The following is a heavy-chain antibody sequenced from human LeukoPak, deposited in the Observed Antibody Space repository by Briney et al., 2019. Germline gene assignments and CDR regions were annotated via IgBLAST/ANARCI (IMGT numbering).Heavy chain of an antibody. Sequence: SVTVSCKASGGTFSSYAISWVRQAPGQGLEWMGRIIPIFGIANYAQKFQGRVTITADKSTSTAYMELSSLRSEDTAVYYCARSRRRSIYYYYYGMDVWGQGTTVTVSS. J-gene: IGHJ6*02. CDR3: ARSRRRSIYYYYYGMDV. CDR2: IIPIFGIA. D-gene: IGHD1-14*01. CDR1: GGTFSSYA. V-gene: IGHV1-69*04.